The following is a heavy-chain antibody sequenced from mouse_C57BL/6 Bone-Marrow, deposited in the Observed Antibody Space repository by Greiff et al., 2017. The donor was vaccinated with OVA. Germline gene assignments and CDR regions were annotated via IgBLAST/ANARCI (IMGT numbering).Heavy chain of an antibody. Sequence: EVQLQQSGPELVKPGASVKISCKASGYSFTGYYMNWVKQSPEKSLEWIGEINPSTGGTTYNQKFKAKATLTVDKSSSTAYMQLKSLTSEDSAVYYGASYSNSLAMDYWGQGTSVTVSS. CDR1: GYSFTGYY. V-gene: IGHV1-42*01. CDR2: INPSTGGT. CDR3: ASYSNSLAMDY. J-gene: IGHJ4*01. D-gene: IGHD2-5*01.